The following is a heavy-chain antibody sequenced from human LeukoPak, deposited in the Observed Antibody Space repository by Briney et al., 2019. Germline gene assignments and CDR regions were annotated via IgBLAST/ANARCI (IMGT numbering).Heavy chain of an antibody. D-gene: IGHD5-18*01. V-gene: IGHV4-39*07. CDR2: INHSGST. CDR1: GGSISSSSYY. Sequence: KPSETLSLTCTVSGGSISSSSYYWSWIRQPPGKGLEWIGEINHSGSTNYNPSLKSRVTISVDTSKNQFSLKLSSVTAADTAVYYCARGAAWIQLWLPYPDFDYWGQGTLVTVSS. CDR3: ARGAAWIQLWLPYPDFDY. J-gene: IGHJ4*02.